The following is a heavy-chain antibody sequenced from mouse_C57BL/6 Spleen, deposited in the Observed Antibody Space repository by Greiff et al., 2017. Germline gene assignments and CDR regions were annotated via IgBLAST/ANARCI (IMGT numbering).Heavy chain of an antibody. CDR3: TGRVTTVYYAMDY. CDR1: GFTFSNYW. J-gene: IGHJ4*01. D-gene: IGHD1-1*01. CDR2: IRLKSDNYAT. V-gene: IGHV6-3*01. Sequence: EVKLVESGGGLVQPGGSMKLSCVASGFTFSNYWMNWVRQSPEKGLEWVAQIRLKSDNYATHYAESVKGRFTISRDDSKSSVYLQMNNLRAEDTGIYYCTGRVTTVYYAMDYWGQGTSVTVSS.